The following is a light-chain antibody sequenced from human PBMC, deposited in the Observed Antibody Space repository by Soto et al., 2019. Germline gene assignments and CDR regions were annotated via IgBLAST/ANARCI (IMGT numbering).Light chain of an antibody. J-gene: IGLJ2*01. Sequence: QSVLTQPPSASGTPGQRVTISCSGSSSNIGSNTVNWYQQLPGTAPKLIIYSNNQRPSWVPDRFSGSESGTSASLSMSGLKSEDEADYDCAAWDDSLNGPGFGGGTKLTFL. V-gene: IGLV1-44*01. CDR3: AAWDDSLNGPG. CDR2: SNN. CDR1: SSNIGSNT.